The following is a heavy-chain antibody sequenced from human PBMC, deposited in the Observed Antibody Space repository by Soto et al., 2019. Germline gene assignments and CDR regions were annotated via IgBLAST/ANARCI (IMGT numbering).Heavy chain of an antibody. CDR1: GFTFSSYA. D-gene: IGHD6-13*01. J-gene: IGHJ6*02. V-gene: IGHV3-23*01. CDR2: ISGSGGST. CDR3: AKDSAAGIPLSYYYYGMDV. Sequence: GGSLRLSCAASGFTFSSYAMSWVRQAPGKGLEWVSAISGSGGSTYYADSVKGRFTISRDNSKNTLYLQMNSLRAEDTAVYYCAKDSAAGIPLSYYYYGMDVWGQGTTVTVSS.